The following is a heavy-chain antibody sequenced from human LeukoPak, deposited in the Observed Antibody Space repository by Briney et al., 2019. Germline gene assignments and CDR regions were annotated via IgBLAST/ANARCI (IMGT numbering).Heavy chain of an antibody. CDR1: GFTFSDYA. Sequence: PGGSLRLSCAASGFTFSDYALGWVRQAPGKGLEWVSAISGSGGSTYYADSVKGRFTISRDNSKNTLYLQMNSLRAEDTAVYYCAKWIVAPVGEFDYWGQGTLVTVSS. CDR2: ISGSGGST. D-gene: IGHD1-26*01. J-gene: IGHJ4*02. V-gene: IGHV3-23*01. CDR3: AKWIVAPVGEFDY.